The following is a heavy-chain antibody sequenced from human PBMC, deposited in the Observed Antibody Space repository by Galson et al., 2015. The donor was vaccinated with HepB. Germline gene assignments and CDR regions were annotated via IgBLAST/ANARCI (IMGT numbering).Heavy chain of an antibody. CDR2: ISYDGSNK. CDR3: AKTSSSSYYYYGMDV. J-gene: IGHJ6*02. V-gene: IGHV3-30*18. D-gene: IGHD6-13*01. CDR1: TFSSYG. Sequence: TFSSYGMHWVRQAPGKGLEWVAVISYDGSNKYYADSVKGRFTISRDNSKNTLYLQMNSLRAEDTAVYYCAKTSSSSYYYYGMDVWGQGTTVTVSS.